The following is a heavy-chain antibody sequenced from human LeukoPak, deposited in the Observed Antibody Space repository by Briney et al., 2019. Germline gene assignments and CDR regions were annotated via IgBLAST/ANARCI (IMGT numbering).Heavy chain of an antibody. CDR3: ANIGSSTFGSTGF. CDR1: GFTFSTYG. D-gene: IGHD3-16*01. Sequence: GGSLRLSCVASGFTFSTYGMVWVRQAPGKGPEWVSLVSNSGDTTNYADSVKGRFTISRDNSKNTLYLQMDSLRAEDTAAYYCANIGSSTFGSTGFWGQGTLVTVSS. CDR2: VSNSGDTT. V-gene: IGHV3-23*01. J-gene: IGHJ4*02.